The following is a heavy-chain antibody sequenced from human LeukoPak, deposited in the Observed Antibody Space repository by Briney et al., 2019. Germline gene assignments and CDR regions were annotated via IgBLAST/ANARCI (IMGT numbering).Heavy chain of an antibody. CDR2: IRYDGNKK. CDR1: GFTFSSYG. Sequence: GGSLRLSCAASGFTFSSYGMHWVRQAPGKGLEWVAFIRYDGNKKYYADSVKGRFTISRDNSKNTLYLQMNSLRAEDTAVYYCGQGAGLDYWGQGTLVTVSS. V-gene: IGHV3-30*02. CDR3: GQGAGLDY. D-gene: IGHD3-10*01. J-gene: IGHJ4*02.